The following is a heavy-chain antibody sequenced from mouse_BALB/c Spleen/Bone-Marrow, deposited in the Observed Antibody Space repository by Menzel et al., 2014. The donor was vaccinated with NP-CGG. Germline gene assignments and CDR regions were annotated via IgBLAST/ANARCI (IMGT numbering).Heavy chain of an antibody. CDR2: INPSTGYT. D-gene: IGHD2-4*01. CDR1: GYNFISYW. J-gene: IGHJ4*01. Sequence: VQLQQSGAELAKPGASVKMSCKASGYNFISYWMHWVKQRPGQGLEWTGHINPSTGYTEYNQKFKDKATLTADKSSSKAYMQLSSLTSEDSAVYYCARNYDYDGGYYAMDYWGQGTSVTVSS. V-gene: IGHV1-7*01. CDR3: ARNYDYDGGYYAMDY.